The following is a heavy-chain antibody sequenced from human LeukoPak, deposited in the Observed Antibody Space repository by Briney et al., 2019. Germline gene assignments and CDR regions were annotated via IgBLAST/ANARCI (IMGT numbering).Heavy chain of an antibody. CDR3: ARDLTAMAGGPYYYYYMDV. J-gene: IGHJ6*03. CDR1: GGTFSSYA. CDR2: IIPIFGTA. Sequence: SVKVSCKASGGTFSSYAISWVRQAPGQGLEWMGGIIPIFGTANYAQKFQGRVTITTDESTSTAYMELSSLRSEDTAVYDCARDLTAMAGGPYYYYYMDVWGKGTTVTVSS. V-gene: IGHV1-69*05. D-gene: IGHD5-18*01.